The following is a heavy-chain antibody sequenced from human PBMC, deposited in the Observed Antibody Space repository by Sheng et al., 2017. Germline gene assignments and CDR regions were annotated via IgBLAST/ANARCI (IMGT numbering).Heavy chain of an antibody. CDR1: GGSISSYY. Sequence: QVQLQESGPGLVKPSETLSLTCTVSGGSISSYYWSWIRQPPGKGLEVDWVVSITVGGTNYNPSLKSRVTISVDTSKNQFSLKLSSVTAADTAVYYCARDHRSRWLPPYGMDVWGQGDHGHRL. CDR3: ARDHRSRWLPPYGMDV. J-gene: IGHJ6*02. D-gene: IGHD6-19*01. CDR2: SITVGGT. V-gene: IGHV4-59*01.